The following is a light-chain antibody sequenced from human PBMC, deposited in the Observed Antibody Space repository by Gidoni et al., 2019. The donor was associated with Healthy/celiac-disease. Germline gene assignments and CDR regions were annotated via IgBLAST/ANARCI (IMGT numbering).Light chain of an antibody. V-gene: IGLV1-40*01. CDR2: GNS. CDR3: QSYDSSLSGYVV. Sequence: QSVLTQPPSVSGATGQRVTISCTGSSSNIVAGYDVHWYQQLPATAPKLLIYGNSNRPSGVPDRFSVSKSGTSASLAIPGLQAEDEADYYCQSYDSSLSGYVVFGGGTKLTVL. CDR1: SSNIVAGYD. J-gene: IGLJ2*01.